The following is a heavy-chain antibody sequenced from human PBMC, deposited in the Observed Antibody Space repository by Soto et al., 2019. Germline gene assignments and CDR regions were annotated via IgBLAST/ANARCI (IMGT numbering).Heavy chain of an antibody. Sequence: ESGGDLVKPGGSLRLSCATSGFIFSSAWMSWVRQAPGKGLEWVGLIKSKSDGGTRDYAAPVNGRFNISRDDSKNMVYLQMNSLTAEDTAVYYCVEGWNDFWGQGTLVTVSS. J-gene: IGHJ4*02. V-gene: IGHV3-15*01. CDR3: VEGWNDF. CDR2: IKSKSDGGTR. D-gene: IGHD1-1*01. CDR1: GFIFSSAW.